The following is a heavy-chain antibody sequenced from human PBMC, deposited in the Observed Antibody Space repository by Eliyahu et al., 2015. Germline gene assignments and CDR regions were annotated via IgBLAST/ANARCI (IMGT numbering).Heavy chain of an antibody. CDR1: GFSLSXXGVG. J-gene: IGHJ3*02. V-gene: IGHV2-5*02. Sequence: QITLKESGPTLVKPTQTLTLTCXFSGFSLSXXGVGVGWIRQPPGKALEWLALIYWDDDKRYSPSLKSRLTITKDTSKNQVVLTMTNMDPVDTATYYCARFWIAVAGNDAFDIWGQGTMVTVSS. CDR2: IYWDDDK. CDR3: ARFWIAVAGNDAFDI. D-gene: IGHD6-19*01.